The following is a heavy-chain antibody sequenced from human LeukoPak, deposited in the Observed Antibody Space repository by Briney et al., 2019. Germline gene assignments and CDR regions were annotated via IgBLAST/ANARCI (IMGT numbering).Heavy chain of an antibody. D-gene: IGHD6-19*01. Sequence: QPSETLSLTCSVSGGSISLSYYYWGWIRQPPGKALEWIGSVYYSGTTSYNPSLKSRVTISVDMSKNHFSLRLSSVTAADTAMYYCARGTLYSGWSYYFDYWGQGSQVTVSS. CDR2: VYYSGTT. CDR1: GGSISLSYYY. J-gene: IGHJ4*02. CDR3: ARGTLYSGWSYYFDY. V-gene: IGHV4-39*07.